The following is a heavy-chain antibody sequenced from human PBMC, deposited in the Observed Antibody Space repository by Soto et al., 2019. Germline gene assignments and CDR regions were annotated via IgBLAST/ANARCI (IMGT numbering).Heavy chain of an antibody. D-gene: IGHD2-15*01. J-gene: IGHJ6*02. V-gene: IGHV4-31*03. CDR1: GGSISSGGYY. CDR3: ASSRCSGGSCYSKTADYYYYGMDV. CDR2: IYYSGST. Sequence: PSETLSLTCTVSGGSISSGGYYWSWIRQHPGKGLEWIGYIYYSGSTYYNPSLKSRVTISVDTSKNQFSLKLSSVTAADTAVYYCASSRCSGGSCYSKTADYYYYGMDVWGQGTTVTVSS.